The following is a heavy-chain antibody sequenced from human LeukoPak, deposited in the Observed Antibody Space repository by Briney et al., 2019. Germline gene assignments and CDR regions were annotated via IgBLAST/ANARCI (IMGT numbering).Heavy chain of an antibody. CDR2: IYHSGST. CDR1: GGSISSGGYS. J-gene: IGHJ4*02. CDR3: ARLRSPSDFDY. Sequence: SETLSLTCAVSGGSISSGGYSWSWIRQPPGKGLEWIGYIYHSGSTYCNPSLKSRVTISVDRSKNQFSLKLSSVTAADTAVYYCARLRSPSDFDYWGQGTLVTVSS. V-gene: IGHV4-30-2*01.